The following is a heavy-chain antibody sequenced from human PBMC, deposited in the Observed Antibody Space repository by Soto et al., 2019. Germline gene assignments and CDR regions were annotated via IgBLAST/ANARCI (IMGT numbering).Heavy chain of an antibody. V-gene: IGHV3-33*01. CDR1: GFTFDNFG. J-gene: IGHJ4*02. Sequence: QVQLVESGGGVAQPGRSLRLSCAASGFTFDNFGMHWVRQAPGKGLEWVSVIYYDGSKKYYADSVRGRFTISRDNSKNMLYLQMDSLRAEDTATYYCARSPRVRGGTASRGCWGQGTLVTVSS. CDR2: IYYDGSKK. D-gene: IGHD3-10*01. CDR3: ARSPRVRGGTASRGC.